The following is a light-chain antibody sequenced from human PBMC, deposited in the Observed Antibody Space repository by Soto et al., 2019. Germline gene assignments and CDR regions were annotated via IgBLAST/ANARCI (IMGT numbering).Light chain of an antibody. Sequence: EIVLTQSPGTLSLSPGDRATLSCRASQSVSNTNLAWYQQKPGQAHRLLIYGASSRATGIPDRFSGSGSGTDFTLTISRLEPEDCAVYYCQQYGSALRTFGQGTKVEIK. V-gene: IGKV3-20*01. CDR2: GAS. CDR3: QQYGSALRT. CDR1: QSVSNTN. J-gene: IGKJ1*01.